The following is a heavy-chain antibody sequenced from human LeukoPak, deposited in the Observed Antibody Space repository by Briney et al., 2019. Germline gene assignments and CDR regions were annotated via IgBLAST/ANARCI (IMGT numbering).Heavy chain of an antibody. CDR3: AHRGLDDYVWGSYRFLNWFDP. V-gene: IGHV2-5*02. D-gene: IGHD3-16*02. J-gene: IGHJ5*02. CDR2: IYWDDDK. Sequence: SGPTLVNPTQTLTLTCTFSGFSLSTSGVGVGWIRQLPGKALEWLALIYWDDDKRYSPSLKSRLTITKDTSKNQVVLTMTNMDPVDTATYYCAHRGLDDYVWGSYRFLNWFDPWGQGTLVTVSS. CDR1: GFSLSTSGVG.